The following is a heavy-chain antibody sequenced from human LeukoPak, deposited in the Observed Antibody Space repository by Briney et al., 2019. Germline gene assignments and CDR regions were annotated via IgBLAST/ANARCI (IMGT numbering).Heavy chain of an antibody. D-gene: IGHD5-18*01. CDR1: GYTFTGYY. V-gene: IGHV1-2*02. Sequence: GASVKVSCKASGYTFTGYYMHWVRQAPGQGLEWMGWINPNSGGTNYAQKFQGRVTMTRDTSISTAYMELSRLRSDDTAVYYCARDREHWAIQLWGGLRPGGLDYWGQGTLVTVSS. CDR3: ARDREHWAIQLWGGLRPGGLDY. CDR2: INPNSGGT. J-gene: IGHJ4*02.